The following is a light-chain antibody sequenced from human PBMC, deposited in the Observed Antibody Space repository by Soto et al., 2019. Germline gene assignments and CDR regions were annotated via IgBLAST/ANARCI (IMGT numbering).Light chain of an antibody. CDR2: EVS. CDR1: SRDVGGYNY. Sequence: QSALTQPASVSGSPGQSITISCTGTSRDVGGYNYVSWHQQHPGKAPKVIITEVSNRPSGVSNRFSGSKSGNTASLTISGLQAEDEAYYYCSSYISSSTFVVFGGGTKVTVL. J-gene: IGLJ2*01. CDR3: SSYISSSTFVV. V-gene: IGLV2-14*01.